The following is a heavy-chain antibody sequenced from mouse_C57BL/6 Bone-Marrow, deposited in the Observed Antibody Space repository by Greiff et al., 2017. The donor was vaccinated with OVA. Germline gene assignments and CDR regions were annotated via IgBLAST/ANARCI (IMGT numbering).Heavy chain of an antibody. V-gene: IGHV1-81*01. CDR3: AKAMVTPVFDY. D-gene: IGHD2-2*01. CDR2: IYPRSGNT. CDR1: GYTFTSYG. Sequence: QVQLQQSGAELARPGASVKLSCKASGYTFTSYGISWVKQRTGQGLEWIGEIYPRSGNTYYNEKFKGKATRTADKSSSTAYMELRSLTSEDSAVYFCAKAMVTPVFDYWGQGTTLTVSS. J-gene: IGHJ2*01.